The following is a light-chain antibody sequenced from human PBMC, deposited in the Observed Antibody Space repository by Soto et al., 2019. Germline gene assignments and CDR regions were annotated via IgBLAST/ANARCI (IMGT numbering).Light chain of an antibody. CDR3: QQYKSYSRT. CDR1: QFISSW. Sequence: DIQMTQSPSTLSASVGDRVTITCRASQFISSWLAWYQQKPGKAPKLLIYKASSLESGVPSRFSGSGSGTEFTLTISSLQPDDFATYYCQQYKSYSRTFGQGTKV. V-gene: IGKV1-5*03. CDR2: KAS. J-gene: IGKJ1*01.